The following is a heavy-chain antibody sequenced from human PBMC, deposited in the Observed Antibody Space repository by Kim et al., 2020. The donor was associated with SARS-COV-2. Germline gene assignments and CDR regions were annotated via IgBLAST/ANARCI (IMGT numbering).Heavy chain of an antibody. J-gene: IGHJ6*02. Sequence: ASVKVSCKASGYTFTNYAMHWVRQAPGQRLEWMGWINAANGYTKYSQKFQGRVTITRDTSASTAYMDLSSLRSEDTAVYYCARGQYYALVVWGQGTTVTVSS. CDR2: INAANGYT. V-gene: IGHV1-3*01. CDR1: GYTFTNYA. CDR3: ARGQYYALVV.